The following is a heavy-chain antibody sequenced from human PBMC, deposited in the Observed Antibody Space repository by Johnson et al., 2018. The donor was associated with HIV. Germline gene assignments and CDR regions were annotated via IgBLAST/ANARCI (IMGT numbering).Heavy chain of an antibody. V-gene: IGHV3-15*01. D-gene: IGHD4-23*01. Sequence: EVHLVESGGGLVKPGGSLRLSCAGSGFTFIDYYMSWIRQAPGKGLEWVGRIKTKPDGGTTDYAAPVKGRFTISRDYSKDTVYLQMSSLKTHDTAVYYCTTDYHAGFGGFDFWGQGTRVTVSS. CDR3: TTDYHAGFGGFDF. CDR1: GFTFIDYY. J-gene: IGHJ3*01. CDR2: IKTKPDGGTT.